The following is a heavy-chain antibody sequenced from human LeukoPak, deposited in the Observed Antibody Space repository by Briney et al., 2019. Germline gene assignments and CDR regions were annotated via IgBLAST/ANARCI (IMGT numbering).Heavy chain of an antibody. Sequence: PGGSLRLSCAASGFTFTSYAMSWVRQAPGKGPERVSGISESGGSTYYVDSVKGRFTISRDNSKNTVYLQMNSLRAEDTAIYYCAKGGVRPVTTGDYWGQGTLVTVSS. D-gene: IGHD4-17*01. J-gene: IGHJ4*02. V-gene: IGHV3-23*01. CDR1: GFTFTSYA. CDR2: ISESGGST. CDR3: AKGGVRPVTTGDY.